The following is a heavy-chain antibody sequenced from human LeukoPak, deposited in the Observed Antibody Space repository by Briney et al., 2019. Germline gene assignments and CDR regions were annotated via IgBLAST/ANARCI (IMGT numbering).Heavy chain of an antibody. V-gene: IGHV1-69*04. CDR3: ARDLAKIPNYYDSSGYYYPQYYYYGMDV. CDR2: TMPILGIA. CDR1: GGTFSSYA. Sequence: GASVKVSCKASGGTFSSYAISWVRQAPGQGLEWMGRTMPILGIANYAQKFQGRVTITVDKSTSTAYMELSSLRSEDTAVYYCARDLAKIPNYYDSSGYYYPQYYYYGMDVWGQGTTVTVSS. J-gene: IGHJ6*02. D-gene: IGHD3-22*01.